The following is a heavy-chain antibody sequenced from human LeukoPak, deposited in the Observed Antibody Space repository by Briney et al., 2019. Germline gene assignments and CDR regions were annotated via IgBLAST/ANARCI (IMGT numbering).Heavy chain of an antibody. Sequence: PGRSLRLSCAASAFTFSRDCTSWVRQAPGKGLEWVANIKQDGSEKYYVDSVKGRFTISRDNAKNSLFLQMSSLRAEDTAVYYCARVALSCSGDSCPGYWGQGTLVTVSS. D-gene: IGHD2-15*01. V-gene: IGHV3-7*01. CDR1: AFTFSRDC. CDR3: ARVALSCSGDSCPGY. J-gene: IGHJ4*02. CDR2: IKQDGSEK.